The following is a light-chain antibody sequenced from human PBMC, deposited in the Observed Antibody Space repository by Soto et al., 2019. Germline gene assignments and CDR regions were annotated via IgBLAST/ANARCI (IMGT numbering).Light chain of an antibody. CDR2: GAS. J-gene: IGKJ4*01. CDR1: QSVSSN. V-gene: IGKV3-15*01. CDR3: QQYNKWPPLT. Sequence: EIVMTQSPATLSVSPGERATLSCRASQSVSSNLAWYQQKPGQAPRLLIYGASTRATGIPARFSGGGSGTEFILTISSLPSEDFAVYYCQQYNKWPPLTFGGGTKVEIK.